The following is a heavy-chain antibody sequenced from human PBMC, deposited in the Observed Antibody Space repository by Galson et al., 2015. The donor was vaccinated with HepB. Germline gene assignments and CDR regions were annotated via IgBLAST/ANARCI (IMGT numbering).Heavy chain of an antibody. D-gene: IGHD4-11*01. CDR1: GGSISSYY. V-gene: IGHV4-59*08. CDR2: IYYSGST. Sequence: ETLSLTCTVSGGSISSYYWSWIRQPPGKGLEWIGYIYYSGSTNFNPSLKSRVTISVDTSKNQFSLKLSSVTAADTAVYYCAGHRDLQFSEVDYWGQGTQVTVSS. J-gene: IGHJ4*02. CDR3: AGHRDLQFSEVDY.